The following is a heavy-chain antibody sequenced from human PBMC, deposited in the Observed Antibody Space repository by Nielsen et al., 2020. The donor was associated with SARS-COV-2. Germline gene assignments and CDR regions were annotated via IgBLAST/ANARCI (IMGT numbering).Heavy chain of an antibody. CDR2: ISGSGGST. D-gene: IGHD2-2*01. CDR3: ARRGVVVPVAGAFDI. CDR1: GFTFSSYA. V-gene: IGHV3-23*01. J-gene: IGHJ3*02. Sequence: GGSLRLSCAASGFTFSSYAMSWVRQAPGKGLEWVSAISGSGGSTYYADSVKGRFTISRDNAKNSLYLQMNSLRAEDTAVYYCARRGVVVPVAGAFDIWGQGTMVTVSS.